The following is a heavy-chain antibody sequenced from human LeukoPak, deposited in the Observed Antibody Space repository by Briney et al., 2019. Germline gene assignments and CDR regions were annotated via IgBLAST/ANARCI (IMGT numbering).Heavy chain of an antibody. J-gene: IGHJ6*02. D-gene: IGHD2-15*01. Sequence: PSETLSLTCAVYGRSFSGYYWSLIRQPPGKGLEWIGEINHSGSTNYNPSLKSRVTISVDTSKNQFSLKLSSVTAADTAVYYCGGLPSLHYYGMDVWGQGTTVTVSS. CDR1: GRSFSGYY. V-gene: IGHV4-34*01. CDR2: INHSGST. CDR3: GGLPSLHYYGMDV.